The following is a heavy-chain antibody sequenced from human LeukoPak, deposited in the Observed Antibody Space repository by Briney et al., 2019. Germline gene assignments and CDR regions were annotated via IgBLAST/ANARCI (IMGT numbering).Heavy chain of an antibody. J-gene: IGHJ4*02. D-gene: IGHD3-22*01. CDR2: IKEDGSQK. V-gene: IGHV3-7*01. CDR1: GFTFSNYW. CDR3: ARDHNNGYYFY. Sequence: GGSLRLSCAASGFTFSNYWMTWVRQAPGKGLEWVANIKEDGSQKYYVDSVKGRFTISRDNAKNSLYLQMNTLRAEDTAVYFCARDHNNGYYFYWGQGTVVTVSS.